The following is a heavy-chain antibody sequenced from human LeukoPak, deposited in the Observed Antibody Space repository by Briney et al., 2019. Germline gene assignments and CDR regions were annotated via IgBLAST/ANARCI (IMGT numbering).Heavy chain of an antibody. V-gene: IGHV3-23*01. CDR3: AKDHTDYYASGSYYTARYFDY. D-gene: IGHD3-10*01. CDR2: ISANGGST. J-gene: IGHJ4*02. CDR1: GFSFSTYP. Sequence: GGSLRLSCAASGFSFSTYPTSWVRQAPGKGLEWVSAISANGGSTFYADSVRGRFTISRDNSKNTLYLQMNSLRVGDTAIYYCAKDHTDYYASGSYYTARYFDYWGQGTLVPVSS.